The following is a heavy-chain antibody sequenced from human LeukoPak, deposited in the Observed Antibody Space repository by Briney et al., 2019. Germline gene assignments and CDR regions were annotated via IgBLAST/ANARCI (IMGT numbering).Heavy chain of an antibody. D-gene: IGHD5-12*01. CDR2: IYSSGST. Sequence: SETLSLTCSVSVGSISSYYGSWIRQPPGKGLEWVVYIYSSGSTNYNPSLKSRVPISVATSRNQFSLKLRSVTAADTAVYYWARRDGGYDPIDYWGQGTLVTVSS. V-gene: IGHV4-59*08. J-gene: IGHJ4*02. CDR1: VGSISSYY. CDR3: ARRDGGYDPIDY.